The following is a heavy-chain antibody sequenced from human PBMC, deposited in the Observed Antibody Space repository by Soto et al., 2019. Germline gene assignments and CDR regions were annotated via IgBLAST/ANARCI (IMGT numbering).Heavy chain of an antibody. CDR3: ASAQLPRGYSGYDLMEKDYYYYYGMDV. V-gene: IGHV1-69*13. Sequence: ASVKVSCKASGGTFSSYAISWVRQAPGQGLEWMGGIIPIFGTANYAQKFQGRVTITADESTSTAYMELSSLRSEDTAVYYCASAQLPRGYSGYDLMEKDYYYYYGMDVWGQGTTVTVSS. J-gene: IGHJ6*02. D-gene: IGHD5-12*01. CDR1: GGTFSSYA. CDR2: IIPIFGTA.